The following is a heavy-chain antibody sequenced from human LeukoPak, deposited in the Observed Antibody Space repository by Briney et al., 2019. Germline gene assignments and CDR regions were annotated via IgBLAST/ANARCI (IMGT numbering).Heavy chain of an antibody. CDR2: ISGSGGST. CDR1: GFTFSSYA. CDR3: AKVGGYCSSTSCFKGFFDY. V-gene: IGHV3-23*01. D-gene: IGHD2-2*03. J-gene: IGHJ4*02. Sequence: GGSLRLSCAASGFTFSSYAMSWVRQAPGKGLEWVSAISGSGGSTYYADSVKGRFTISRDNSKNTLYLQMNSLRAEDTAVYYCAKVGGYCSSTSCFKGFFDYWGQGTLVTVSS.